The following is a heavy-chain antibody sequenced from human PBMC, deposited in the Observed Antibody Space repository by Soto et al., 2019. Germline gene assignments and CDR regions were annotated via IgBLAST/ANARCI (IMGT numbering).Heavy chain of an antibody. CDR3: GRDAIFGPAFTY. J-gene: IGHJ4*02. D-gene: IGHD3-3*01. V-gene: IGHV4-59*01. CDR1: GGSISSYY. Sequence: SETLSLTCTFSGGSISSYYWSLIRQPPGEGLEWIGDIFDTGSTNYNPSLKSRVTISVDTPKNQFSLKLSSVTAADTAVYYCGRDAIFGPAFTYWGRGTLVPVSS. CDR2: IFDTGST.